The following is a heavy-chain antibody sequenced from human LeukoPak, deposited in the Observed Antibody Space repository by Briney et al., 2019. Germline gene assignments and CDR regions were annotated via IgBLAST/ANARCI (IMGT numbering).Heavy chain of an antibody. D-gene: IGHD1-1*01. CDR2: IYPSGHT. CDR1: GGSIARSDYI. V-gene: IGHV4-39*01. J-gene: IGHJ4*02. CDR3: ATWRTAKTGFDY. Sequence: SETLSLTCSVSGGSIARSDYIWDWLRQPPGKGLEWIGNIYPSGHTHYNPSLRSRVTMSLDTSKNQFSLKMNSVTAADTAVYYCATWRTAKTGFDYWGQGTLVTVSS.